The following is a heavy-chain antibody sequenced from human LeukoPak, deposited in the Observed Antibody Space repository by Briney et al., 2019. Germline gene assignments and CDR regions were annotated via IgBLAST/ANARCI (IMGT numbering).Heavy chain of an antibody. D-gene: IGHD4-17*01. CDR2: ICQSGST. J-gene: IGHJ4*02. V-gene: IGHV4-38-2*02. Sequence: SETLSLTCSVSGYSITSIHCWGWIRQPPGKGLEWIGSICQSGSTNYNPSLKSRVTISVDTSKNQFSLKLSSVTAADTAVYYCARGRDYGDYVVGFDYWGQGTLVTVSS. CDR3: ARGRDYGDYVVGFDY. CDR1: GYSITSIHC.